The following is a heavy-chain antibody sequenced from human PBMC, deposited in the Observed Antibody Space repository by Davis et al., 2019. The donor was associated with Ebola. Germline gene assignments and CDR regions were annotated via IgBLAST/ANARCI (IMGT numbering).Heavy chain of an antibody. CDR1: GGSFSGYY. V-gene: IGHV4-34*01. Sequence: MPSETLSLTCTVYGGSFSGYYWSWIRQPPGKGLEWIGEINHSGSTNYNPSLKSRVTILVDDSKNLFSLNLTSVTAADTAMYYCARSFYDISTADFYFDNWGQGTLVTVSS. D-gene: IGHD3-9*01. J-gene: IGHJ4*02. CDR3: ARSFYDISTADFYFDN. CDR2: INHSGST.